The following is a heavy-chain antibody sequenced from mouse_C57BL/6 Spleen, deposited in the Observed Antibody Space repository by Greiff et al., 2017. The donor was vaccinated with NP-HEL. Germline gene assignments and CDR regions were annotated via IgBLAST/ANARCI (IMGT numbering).Heavy chain of an antibody. J-gene: IGHJ3*01. CDR1: GFTFSSYG. CDR2: ISSGGSYT. V-gene: IGHV5-6*02. D-gene: IGHD1-1*01. CDR3: ARENYVAY. Sequence: DVMLVESGGDLVKPGGSLKLSCAASGFTFSSYGMSWVRQTPDKRLEWVATISSGGSYTYYLDSVKGRFTISRDNAKNTLYLQMSSLKSEDTAMYYCARENYVAYWGQGTLVTVSA.